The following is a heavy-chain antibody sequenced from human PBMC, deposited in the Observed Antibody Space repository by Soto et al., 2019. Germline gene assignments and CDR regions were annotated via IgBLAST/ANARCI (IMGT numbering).Heavy chain of an antibody. Sequence: EVQLLESGGGLAQPGGSLRLSCVASGFSFVPYAMTWVRQAPGKGLEWVSSITGRDGKTYYADSMKGRFTVSRDDSKKPLDLQMNSLDADEPAVYYCAKGGGGENIPLEYWGRGTLVTVSP. CDR3: AKGGGGENIPLEY. J-gene: IGHJ4*02. V-gene: IGHV3-23*01. CDR2: ITGRDGKT. D-gene: IGHD3-16*01. CDR1: GFSFVPYA.